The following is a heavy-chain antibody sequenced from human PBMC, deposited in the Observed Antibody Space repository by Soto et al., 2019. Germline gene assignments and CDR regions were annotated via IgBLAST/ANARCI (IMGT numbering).Heavy chain of an antibody. D-gene: IGHD2-15*01. V-gene: IGHV1-69*13. Sequence: SVKVSCKASGGTFSSYAISWVRQAPGQGLEWMGGIIPIFGTANYAQKFQGRVTITGDESTSTAYMELSSLRSEDTAVYYCATLPGYCSGGSCTSGFDPWGQGTLVTVSS. CDR3: ATLPGYCSGGSCTSGFDP. CDR1: GGTFSSYA. CDR2: IIPIFGTA. J-gene: IGHJ5*02.